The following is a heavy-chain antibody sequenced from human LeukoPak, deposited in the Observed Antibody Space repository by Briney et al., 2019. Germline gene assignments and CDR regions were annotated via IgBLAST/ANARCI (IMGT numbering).Heavy chain of an antibody. CDR2: IYSSGST. D-gene: IGHD5-18*01. V-gene: IGHV4-4*07. CDR3: ARVTASGYSYGFDY. CDR1: GDSITSYS. Sequence: SETLSLTCTVSGDSITSYSWSWIRQPAGKGLEWIGRIYSSGSTDYNPSLKSRATMSIDTSKNQSHLKVSSVTAADTAVYYCARVTASGYSYGFDYWGQGTLVTVSS. J-gene: IGHJ4*02.